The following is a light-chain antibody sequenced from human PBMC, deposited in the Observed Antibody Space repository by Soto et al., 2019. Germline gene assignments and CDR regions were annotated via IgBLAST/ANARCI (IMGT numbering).Light chain of an antibody. CDR3: QAWDSSTVV. Sequence: SYELTQSPSVSVSPGQTATITCSGDKLGDKYASWYQQKSGQSPVLVIYQDTKRPSGIPDRFSGSNSGNTATLTISGTQAMDEADYYCQAWDSSTVVFGGGTKLTVL. CDR2: QDT. V-gene: IGLV3-1*01. CDR1: KLGDKY. J-gene: IGLJ2*01.